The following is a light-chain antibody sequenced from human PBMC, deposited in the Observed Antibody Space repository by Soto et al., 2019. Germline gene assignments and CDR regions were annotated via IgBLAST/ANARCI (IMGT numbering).Light chain of an antibody. V-gene: IGKV3-15*01. CDR1: QSVSSN. CDR2: GAS. Sequence: EIVMTQSPATLSVSPGERATLSCRASQSVSSNLAWYQQKPGQAPRLLIYGASTRATGIPARFSSSGSGTEFILTISSLQSEDFAVYYCQQYNNWPPTFGQGTKVEIK. J-gene: IGKJ1*01. CDR3: QQYNNWPPT.